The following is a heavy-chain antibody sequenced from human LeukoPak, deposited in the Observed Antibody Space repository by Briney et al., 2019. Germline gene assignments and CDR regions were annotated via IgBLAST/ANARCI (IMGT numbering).Heavy chain of an antibody. J-gene: IGHJ6*03. CDR3: ARADDFHYYMDV. V-gene: IGHV1-2*02. Sequence: ASVTVSCKASGYFFTGYYIHWVRQAPGQGLEWMGWINPNSGDTDYEQKFQGRVTLTRDTSITTAYMEVTSLRSDDTAVYYCARADDFHYYMDVWGKGTTVTVSS. CDR1: GYFFTGYY. CDR2: INPNSGDT. D-gene: IGHD1-1*01.